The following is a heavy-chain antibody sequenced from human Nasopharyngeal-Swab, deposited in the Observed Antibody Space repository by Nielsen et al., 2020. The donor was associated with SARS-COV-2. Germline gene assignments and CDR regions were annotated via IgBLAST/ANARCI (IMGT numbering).Heavy chain of an antibody. Sequence: LRLSCTVSGGSISSGSYYWSWIRQPAGKGLEWIGRIYTSGSTNYNPSLKSRVTISVDTSKNQFSLKLSSVTAADTAVYYCAREPSMVRGPFDPWGQGTLVTVSS. J-gene: IGHJ5*02. CDR3: AREPSMVRGPFDP. CDR2: IYTSGST. CDR1: GGSISSGSYY. D-gene: IGHD3-10*01. V-gene: IGHV4-61*02.